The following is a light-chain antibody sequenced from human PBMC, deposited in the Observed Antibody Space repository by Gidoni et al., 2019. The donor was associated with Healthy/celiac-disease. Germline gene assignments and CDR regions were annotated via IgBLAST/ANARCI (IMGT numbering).Light chain of an antibody. CDR2: DAS. V-gene: IGKV3-11*01. CDR3: QQRSNWPPFSLT. J-gene: IGKJ4*01. CDR1: QSVSSY. Sequence: EIVLTQSPATLSLSPGERATLSCRASQSVSSYLAWYQQKPGQAPRLLIYDASNRATGIPARFSGSGSGTDFTLTISSLEPEDFAVYYCQQRSNWPPFSLTFXGXTKVXIK.